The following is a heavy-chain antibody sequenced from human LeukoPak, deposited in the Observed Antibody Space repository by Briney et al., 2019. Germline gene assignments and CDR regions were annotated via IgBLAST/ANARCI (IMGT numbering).Heavy chain of an antibody. CDR1: GFTFSSYS. CDR2: ISSSSSYI. D-gene: IGHD3-3*01. V-gene: IGHV3-21*01. J-gene: IGHJ6*02. CDR3: ARELGLRFLEWSPSSYGMDV. Sequence: WGSLRLSCAASGFTFSSYSMNWVRQAPGKGLEWVSSISSSSSYIYYADSVKGRFTISRDNAKNSLYLQMNSLRAEDTAVYYCARELGLRFLEWSPSSYGMDVWGQGTTVTVSS.